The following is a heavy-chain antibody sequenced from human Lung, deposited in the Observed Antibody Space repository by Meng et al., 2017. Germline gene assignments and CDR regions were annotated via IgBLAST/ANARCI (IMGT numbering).Heavy chain of an antibody. D-gene: IGHD1-14*01. CDR3: ARGRRNEPLFDY. Sequence: QVQLVQSGAEVKKPGSSVKVLCKTSGGSFSTHTSSWVRQAPGQGLEWMGGLIAVFDKTKATPRFQDRVTFTADESTSTAYMELSSLTFDDTAVYFCARGRRNEPLFDYRGQGTLVTVSS. CDR1: GGSFSTHT. J-gene: IGHJ4*02. V-gene: IGHV1-69*13. CDR2: LIAVFDKT.